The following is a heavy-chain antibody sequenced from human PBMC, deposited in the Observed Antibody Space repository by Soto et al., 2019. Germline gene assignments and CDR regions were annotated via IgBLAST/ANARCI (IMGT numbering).Heavy chain of an antibody. J-gene: IGHJ4*02. D-gene: IGHD3-22*01. V-gene: IGHV3-23*01. CDR1: VCTCISCA. CDR2: ISGSGGST. CDR3: AKSGEVVINSIFEY. Sequence: GVSLRLSCSSSVCTCISCAMSLFLQAPGNGLEWVSAISGSGGSTYYADSVKGRFTISRDNSKNTLYLQMNSLRAEDTAVYYCAKSGEVVINSIFEYWGRGNMVXVSS.